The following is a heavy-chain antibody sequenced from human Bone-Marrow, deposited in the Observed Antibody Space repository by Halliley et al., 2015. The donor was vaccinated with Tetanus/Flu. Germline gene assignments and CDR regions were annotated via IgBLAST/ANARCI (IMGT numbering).Heavy chain of an antibody. Sequence: SLRLSCAASGFTFDDYGMTWVRQSPGKGLEWVSGIEWNGIRAPYADSVKGRFTISRDNAMNSLYLEMSSLRAEDTALYFCARRAPGGNYGPYYFDYWGRGTLVTVSS. J-gene: IGHJ4*02. CDR2: IEWNGIRA. CDR3: ARRAPGGNYGPYYFDY. D-gene: IGHD1-26*01. CDR1: GFTFDDYG. V-gene: IGHV3-20*04.